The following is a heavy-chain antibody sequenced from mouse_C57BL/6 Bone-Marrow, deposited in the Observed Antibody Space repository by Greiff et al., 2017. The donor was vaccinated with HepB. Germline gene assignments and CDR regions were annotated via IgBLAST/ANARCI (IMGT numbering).Heavy chain of an antibody. CDR1: GFSLTSYA. D-gene: IGHD2-3*01. V-gene: IGHV2-9-1*01. CDR3: ARNRGYSDYYAMDY. Sequence: VHLVESGPGLVAPSQSLSITCTVSGFSLTSYAISWVRQPPGKGLEWLGVIWTGGGTNYNSALNSRLSISKDNSKSQVFLKMNSLQTDDTARYYCARNRGYSDYYAMDYWGQGTSVTVSS. J-gene: IGHJ4*01. CDR2: IWTGGGT.